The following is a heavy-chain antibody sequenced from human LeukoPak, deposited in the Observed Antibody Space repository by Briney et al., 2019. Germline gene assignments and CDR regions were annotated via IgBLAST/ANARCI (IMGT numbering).Heavy chain of an antibody. CDR3: AHTLGVPAAMLFDY. CDR1: GFSLSTSGVG. D-gene: IGHD2-2*01. Sequence: SGPTLVKPTQTLTLTCTFSGFSLSTSGVGVGWIRQPPGKALEWLALIYWNDDKRYSPSLKSRLTITKDTSKNQVVLTITNMDPVDTATYYCAHTLGVPAAMLFDYWGQGTLVTVSS. J-gene: IGHJ4*02. V-gene: IGHV2-5*01. CDR2: IYWNDDK.